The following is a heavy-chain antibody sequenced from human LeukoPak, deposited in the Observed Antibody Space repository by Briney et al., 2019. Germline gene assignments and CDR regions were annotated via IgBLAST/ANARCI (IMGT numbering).Heavy chain of an antibody. J-gene: IGHJ4*02. D-gene: IGHD3-9*01. Sequence: GGSLRLSCAASGFTFSSYAMSWVRQAPGKGLEWVSAISGSGGSTYYADSVKGRFTISRDNSKNTLYLQMNSLRAEDTAVYYYAIFMGFKASDILTGSRGCFDYWGQGTLVTVSS. CDR3: AIFMGFKASDILTGSRGCFDY. V-gene: IGHV3-23*01. CDR2: ISGSGGST. CDR1: GFTFSSYA.